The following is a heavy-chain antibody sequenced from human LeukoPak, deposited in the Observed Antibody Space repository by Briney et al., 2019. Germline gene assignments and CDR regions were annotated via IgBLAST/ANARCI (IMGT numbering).Heavy chain of an antibody. J-gene: IGHJ4*02. CDR1: GFSFSDYA. CDR3: ARDLAYSRLDY. CDR2: VSFDGSNY. V-gene: IGHV3-30-3*01. Sequence: PGRSLRLSCAASGFSFSDYALHWVRQAPGKGLEWVAVVSFDGSNYYCADSVKGRFTISRDNSKNTLYLQMNSPRAEDTAVYFCARDLAYSRLDYWGQGMLVTVSS. D-gene: IGHD5-18*01.